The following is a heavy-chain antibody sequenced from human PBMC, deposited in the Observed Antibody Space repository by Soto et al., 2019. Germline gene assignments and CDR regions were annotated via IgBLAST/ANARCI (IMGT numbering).Heavy chain of an antibody. D-gene: IGHD3-3*01. J-gene: IGHJ6*02. CDR2: IYYSGSA. CDR3: ARGYDFWSGSSKLPRYGLDV. V-gene: IGHV4-31*03. CDR1: GGSVTNGGHY. Sequence: QVQLQESGPGLVKPSQTLSLTCTVSGGSVTNGGHYWSWIRQYPGKGLEWVGHIYYSGSAHYNPSLKSRVTLSVDTSKNQFSLRLSSVTAADTAVYYCARGYDFWSGSSKLPRYGLDVWGQGTTVTVSS.